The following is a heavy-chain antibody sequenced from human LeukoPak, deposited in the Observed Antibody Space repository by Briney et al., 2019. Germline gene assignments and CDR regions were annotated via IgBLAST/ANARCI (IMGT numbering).Heavy chain of an antibody. J-gene: IGHJ4*02. D-gene: IGHD3-22*01. CDR3: ARGIGYYDSSGYPFDY. CDR2: INHSGST. Sequence: SETLSFTCAVYGGSFSGYYWSWIRQPPGKGLEWIGEINHSGSTNYNPSLKSRVTISVDTSKNQFSLKLSSVTAADTAVYYCARGIGYYDSSGYPFDYWGQGTLVTVSS. V-gene: IGHV4-34*01. CDR1: GGSFSGYY.